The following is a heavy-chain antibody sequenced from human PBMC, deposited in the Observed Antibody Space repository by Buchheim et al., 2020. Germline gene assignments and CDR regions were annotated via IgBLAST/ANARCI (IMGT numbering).Heavy chain of an antibody. CDR2: INHSGST. CDR1: GGSFSGYY. J-gene: IGHJ4*02. D-gene: IGHD3-16*01. V-gene: IGHV4-34*01. Sequence: QVQLQQWGAGLLKPSETLSLTCAVYGGSFSGYYWSWIRQPPGKGLEWIGEINHSGSTNYNPSLTSRVSISVDTYKKQFSLKLSSVTAADTAVYYCARAPAWGYDYWGQGTL. CDR3: ARAPAWGYDY.